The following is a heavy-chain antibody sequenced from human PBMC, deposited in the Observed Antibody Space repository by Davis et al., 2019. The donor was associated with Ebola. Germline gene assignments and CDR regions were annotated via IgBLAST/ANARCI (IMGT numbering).Heavy chain of an antibody. CDR3: AKALGYCSGGSCYSTGYFDY. Sequence: GESLKISCAASGFTFSNYGMHWVRQAPGKGLEYVSAITSNGDITYYADSVKGRFTISRDNSKNTLYLQMNSLRAEDTAVYYCAKALGYCSGGSCYSTGYFDYWGQGTLVTVSS. J-gene: IGHJ4*02. V-gene: IGHV3-64*04. D-gene: IGHD2-15*01. CDR2: ITSNGDIT. CDR1: GFTFSNYG.